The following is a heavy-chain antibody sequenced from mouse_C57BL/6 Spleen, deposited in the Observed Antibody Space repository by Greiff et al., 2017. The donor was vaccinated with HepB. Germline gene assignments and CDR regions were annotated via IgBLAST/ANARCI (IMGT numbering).Heavy chain of an antibody. V-gene: IGHV5-4*01. CDR3: ARDRNYGSSPAWLAY. J-gene: IGHJ3*01. D-gene: IGHD1-1*01. CDR2: ISDGGSYT. CDR1: GFTFSSYA. Sequence: EVMLVESGGGLVKPGGSLKLSCAASGFTFSSYAMSWVRQTPEKRLEWVATISDGGSYTYYPDNVKGRFTISRDNAKNNLYLQMSHLKSEDTAMYYCARDRNYGSSPAWLAYWGQGTLVTVSA.